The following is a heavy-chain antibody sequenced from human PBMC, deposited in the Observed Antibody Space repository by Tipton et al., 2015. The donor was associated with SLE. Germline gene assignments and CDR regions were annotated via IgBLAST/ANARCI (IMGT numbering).Heavy chain of an antibody. D-gene: IGHD3-22*01. J-gene: IGHJ3*02. V-gene: IGHV3-7*01. Sequence: SLRLSCAASGFTFSSYWMSWVRQAPGKGLEWVANIKQDGSEKYYVDSVKGRFTISRDNAKNPLYLQMNSLRAEDTAVYYCARGYYYDSRARRAFDIWGQGTMVTVSS. CDR2: IKQDGSEK. CDR1: GFTFSSYW. CDR3: ARGYYYDSRARRAFDI.